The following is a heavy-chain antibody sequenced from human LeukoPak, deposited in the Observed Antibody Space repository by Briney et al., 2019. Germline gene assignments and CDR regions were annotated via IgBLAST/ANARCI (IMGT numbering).Heavy chain of an antibody. CDR2: INHSGST. V-gene: IGHV4-34*01. D-gene: IGHD3-16*02. CDR1: GGSCSGYY. J-gene: IGHJ5*02. CDR3: ARVLYYDYVWGSYRSPRNWFDP. Sequence: PSETPSLTCAVYGGSCSGYYWSWIRQPPGKGLEWIGEINHSGSTNYNPSLKSRVTISVDTSKNQFSLKLSSVTAADTAVYYCARVLYYDYVWGSYRSPRNWFDPWGQGTLVTVSS.